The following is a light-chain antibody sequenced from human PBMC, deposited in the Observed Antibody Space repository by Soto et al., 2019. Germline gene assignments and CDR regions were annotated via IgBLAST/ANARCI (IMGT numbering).Light chain of an antibody. Sequence: DIVMTQSPDSLAVSLGERATINCKSSQSVLYSSNNKNYLAWYQQKPGQPPKLLIYWASTRESGVPDRFSGSGSGTDFTLTISGLQAEDVAVYHCQQYYSTPPLTFGGGTKVDIK. J-gene: IGKJ4*01. V-gene: IGKV4-1*01. CDR1: QSVLYSSNNKNY. CDR2: WAS. CDR3: QQYYSTPPLT.